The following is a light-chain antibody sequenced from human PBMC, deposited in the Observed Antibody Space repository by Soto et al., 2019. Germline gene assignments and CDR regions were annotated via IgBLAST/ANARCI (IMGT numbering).Light chain of an antibody. CDR1: SSNIGSNY. V-gene: IGLV1-47*01. CDR3: CSYAGSYIFVV. CDR2: RNN. Sequence: QSVLTQPPSASGTPGQRVTISCSGSSSNIGSNYVYWYQQLPGTAPKLLIYRNNQRPSGVPDRFSGSKSGNTASLTISGLQAEDEADYYCCSYAGSYIFVVFGGGTKLTVL. J-gene: IGLJ2*01.